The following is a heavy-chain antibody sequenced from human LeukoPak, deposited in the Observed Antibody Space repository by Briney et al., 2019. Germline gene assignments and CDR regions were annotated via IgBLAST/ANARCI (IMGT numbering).Heavy chain of an antibody. CDR3: AKDSNWAFDY. Sequence: GGSLRLSCGASGFTFSRYGMHWVRQAPGKGLEGVTYIRKDGSDKYYADSVKGRFTISRDSSKNMVYLQMTSLRAEDTALYYCAKDSNWAFDYWGQGTLVSVSS. CDR1: GFTFSRYG. V-gene: IGHV3-30*02. D-gene: IGHD7-27*01. J-gene: IGHJ4*02. CDR2: IRKDGSDK.